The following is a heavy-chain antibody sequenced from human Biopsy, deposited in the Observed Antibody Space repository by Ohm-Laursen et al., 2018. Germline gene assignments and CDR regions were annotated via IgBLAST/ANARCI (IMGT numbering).Heavy chain of an antibody. CDR2: TYYRGNT. CDR1: GDSITSYF. D-gene: IGHD3-10*01. J-gene: IGHJ3*01. Sequence: SETLSLTCSVSGDSITSYFWNWIRQAPGKGLEWIGNTYYRGNTNYSPSLKGRATISLDSSKNQFSLNLNSVTATDTAVYYCARRLPLRGFAFDVWGQGTVVTVS. V-gene: IGHV4-59*08. CDR3: ARRLPLRGFAFDV.